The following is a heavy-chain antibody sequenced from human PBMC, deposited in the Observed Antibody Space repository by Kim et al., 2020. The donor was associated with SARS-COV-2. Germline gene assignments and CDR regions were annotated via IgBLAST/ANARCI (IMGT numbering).Heavy chain of an antibody. Sequence: NSAQKFQGRVTMTRDTSISTAYMELSRLRSDDTAVYYCARDVAAAGTLDYWGQGTLVTVSS. J-gene: IGHJ4*02. CDR3: ARDVAAAGTLDY. V-gene: IGHV1-2*02. D-gene: IGHD6-13*01.